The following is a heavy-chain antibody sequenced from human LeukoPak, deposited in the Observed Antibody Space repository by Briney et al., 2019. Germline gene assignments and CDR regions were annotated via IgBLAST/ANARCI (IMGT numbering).Heavy chain of an antibody. CDR1: GFTFDDYA. CDR3: AKDIRGDYRGDDAFDI. V-gene: IGHV3-9*01. Sequence: PGGSLRLSCAASGFTFDDYAMHWVRQAPGKGLEWVSGISWNSGSIGYADSVKGRFTISRDNAKNSLYLQMNSLRAEDTALYYCAKDIRGDYRGDDAFDIWGQGTMVTVSS. J-gene: IGHJ3*02. CDR2: ISWNSGSI. D-gene: IGHD4-17*01.